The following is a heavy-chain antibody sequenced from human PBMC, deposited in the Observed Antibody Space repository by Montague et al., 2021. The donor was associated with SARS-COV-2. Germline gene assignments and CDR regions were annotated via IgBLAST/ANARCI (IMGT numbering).Heavy chain of an antibody. J-gene: IGHJ4*02. CDR1: GSSISSSSYY. D-gene: IGHD6-19*01. V-gene: IGHV4-39*01. CDR2: IYYRGST. Sequence: SETLSLTCTVSGSSISSSSYYWAWIRQPPGKGLEWIGSIYYRGSTYYNPSLKSRVFISVDTSKNQLSLTLTSVTAAGTAVYYCATQEDPSGWIPGPFDFWGQGTLLSVSS. CDR3: ATQEDPSGWIPGPFDF.